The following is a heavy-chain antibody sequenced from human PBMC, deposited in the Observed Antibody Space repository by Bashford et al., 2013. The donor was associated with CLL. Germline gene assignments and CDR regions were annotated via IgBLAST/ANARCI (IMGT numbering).Heavy chain of an antibody. CDR1: GYTFTSYS. J-gene: IGHJ4*02. V-gene: IGHV1-46*04. Sequence: ASVKVSCKASGYTFTSYSIHWVRQAPGQGLEWMGIINPSDGSTSYAQKLEGRITMTRDTSMSTVHMDLSSLRSEDTAVYYCARDLDGGDSNWGQGTLVTVSS. CDR2: INPSDGST. CDR3: ARDLDGGDSN. D-gene: IGHD2-21*02.